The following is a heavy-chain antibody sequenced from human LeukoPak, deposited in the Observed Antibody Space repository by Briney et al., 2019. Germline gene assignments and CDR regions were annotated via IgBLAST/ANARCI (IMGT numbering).Heavy chain of an antibody. J-gene: IGHJ5*02. V-gene: IGHV5-51*01. Sequence: GESLKISCTGSGYSFTNYWIGWVRQMPGNGLEWMGIIYPADSDTRYSPSFQGQVTISADKSISTAYLQWSSLKASDTAIYYCARRGSGRQRWLDPWGQGTLVTVSS. CDR3: ARRGSGRQRWLDP. CDR2: IYPADSDT. CDR1: GYSFTNYW. D-gene: IGHD3-16*01.